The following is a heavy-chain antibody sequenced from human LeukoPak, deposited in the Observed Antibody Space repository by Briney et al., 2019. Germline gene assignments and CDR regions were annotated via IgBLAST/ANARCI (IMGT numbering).Heavy chain of an antibody. CDR3: ARDLGGGAVYYYHYYMDV. CDR1: GYTFTGYY. D-gene: IGHD3-16*01. V-gene: IGHV1-2*02. CDR2: INPNSGGT. J-gene: IGHJ6*03. Sequence: ASVKVSCKASGYTFTGYYMHWVRQAPGQGLEWMGWINPNSGGTNYAQKFQGRVTMTTDTSTSTAYMELRSLRSDDTAVYYCARDLGGGAVYYYHYYMDVWGKGTTVTISS.